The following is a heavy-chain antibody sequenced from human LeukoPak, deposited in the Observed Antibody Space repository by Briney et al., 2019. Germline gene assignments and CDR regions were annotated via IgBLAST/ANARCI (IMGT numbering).Heavy chain of an antibody. D-gene: IGHD1-26*01. CDR3: ARDAIVGATYFDY. CDR2: IYTSGST. CDR1: GGSISSGSYY. Sequence: PSETLSLTXTVSGGSISSGSYYWSWIRQPAGKGLEWIGRIYTSGSTNYNPSLKSRVTISVDTSKNQFSLKLSSVTAADTAVYYYARDAIVGATYFDYWGQGTLVTVSS. J-gene: IGHJ4*02. V-gene: IGHV4-61*02.